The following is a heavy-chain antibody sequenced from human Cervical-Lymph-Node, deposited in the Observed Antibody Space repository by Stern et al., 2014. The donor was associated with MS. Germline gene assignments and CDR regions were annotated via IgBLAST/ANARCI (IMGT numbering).Heavy chain of an antibody. D-gene: IGHD4-17*01. CDR1: GGSISSRDNY. Sequence: QVQLVESGPGLVKPSQTLSLTCTVSGGSISSRDNYWSWIRQPPGQGPMWIGYIHYSGGTYFNPSLKSRATISADTSKNQFSLKLNSMTAADTAVYYCARVPDYGDAFFDYWGQGILVTVSS. V-gene: IGHV4-30-4*01. CDR2: IHYSGGT. J-gene: IGHJ4*02. CDR3: ARVPDYGDAFFDY.